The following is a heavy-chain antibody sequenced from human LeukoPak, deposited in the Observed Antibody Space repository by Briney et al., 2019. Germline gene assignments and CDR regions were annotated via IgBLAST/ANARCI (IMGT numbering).Heavy chain of an antibody. CDR1: GDSSSSGGYY. J-gene: IGHJ4*02. Sequence: SETLSLTCTVSGDSSSSGGYYWTWIRQLPGKGLEWIGNIYYSGSTNYNPSLKSRVTISVDTSKNQFSLKLSSVTAADTAVYYCARLFQDIVVVPAAIAVDYWGQGALVTVSS. CDR3: ARLFQDIVVVPAAIAVDY. D-gene: IGHD2-2*01. CDR2: IYYSGST. V-gene: IGHV4-31*03.